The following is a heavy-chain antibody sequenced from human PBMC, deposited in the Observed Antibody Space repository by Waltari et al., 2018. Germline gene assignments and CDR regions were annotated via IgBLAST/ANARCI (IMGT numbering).Heavy chain of an antibody. Sequence: QVQLQESGPGLVKPSGTLSLTCAVSVGSISSSNWWTWGRQPPGKGLEWIGEIDHNGNTNYNPSLKSRVTMSVDKSKNQFSLKLRSVTAADTAIYYCARIILGATDDYSYAMDVWGQGITVTVSS. CDR1: VGSISSSNW. V-gene: IGHV4-4*02. J-gene: IGHJ6*02. CDR2: IDHNGNT. CDR3: ARIILGATDDYSYAMDV. D-gene: IGHD1-26*01.